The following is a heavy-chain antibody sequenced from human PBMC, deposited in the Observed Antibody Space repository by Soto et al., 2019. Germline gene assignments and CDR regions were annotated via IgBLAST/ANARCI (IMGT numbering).Heavy chain of an antibody. D-gene: IGHD6-19*01. CDR2: IAPSDSYT. Sequence: PGESLKISWKGSGYSFTSYWISWVRQMPGKGLEWMGRIAPSDSYTNYSPSFQGHVTISADKSISTAYLQWSSLKASDTAMYYCARHPAPGAVAARMYGMDVWGQGTTVTVSS. CDR1: GYSFTSYW. CDR3: ARHPAPGAVAARMYGMDV. V-gene: IGHV5-10-1*01. J-gene: IGHJ6*02.